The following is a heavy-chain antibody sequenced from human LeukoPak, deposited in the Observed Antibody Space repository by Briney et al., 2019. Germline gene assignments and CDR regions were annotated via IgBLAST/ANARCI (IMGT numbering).Heavy chain of an antibody. CDR2: ISGSGDNT. D-gene: IGHD3-3*01. CDR1: GFTFSSYA. Sequence: GGSLRLACAASGFTFSSYAMNWVRQAPGKGLEWVSGISGSGDNTYYADSVKGRFTISRDRSKNTLYLHMNNLSAEDTAVYFCARQNFGSPRWFDPWGQGTLVTVSS. CDR3: ARQNFGSPRWFDP. V-gene: IGHV3-23*01. J-gene: IGHJ5*02.